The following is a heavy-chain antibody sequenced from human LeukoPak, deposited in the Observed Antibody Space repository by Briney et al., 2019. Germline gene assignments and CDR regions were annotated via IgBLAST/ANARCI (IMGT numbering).Heavy chain of an antibody. Sequence: GASVKVSCKASGGTFSSYAISWVRQAPGQGLEWMGWISAYNGNTNYAQKLQGRVTMTTDTSTSTAYMELSSLRSEDTAVYYCASRYCSGGSCFPGWYYYYYMDVWGKGTTVTVSS. CDR2: ISAYNGNT. D-gene: IGHD2-15*01. CDR3: ASRYCSGGSCFPGWYYYYYMDV. J-gene: IGHJ6*03. CDR1: GGTFSSYA. V-gene: IGHV1-18*01.